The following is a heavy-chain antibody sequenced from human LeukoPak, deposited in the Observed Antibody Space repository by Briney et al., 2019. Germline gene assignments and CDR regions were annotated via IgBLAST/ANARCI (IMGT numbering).Heavy chain of an antibody. Sequence: GGSVRLSCAASGFTFSIYTMVWVRQPPGKGLEWVAVTSYDESNKYYADSVKGRFTISRDNSNNTLYLQMNSLRPEDTAVYYCARDWGVDSWGQGTLVTVSP. CDR2: TSYDESNK. J-gene: IGHJ4*02. D-gene: IGHD3-10*01. V-gene: IGHV3-30*03. CDR3: ARDWGVDS. CDR1: GFTFSIYT.